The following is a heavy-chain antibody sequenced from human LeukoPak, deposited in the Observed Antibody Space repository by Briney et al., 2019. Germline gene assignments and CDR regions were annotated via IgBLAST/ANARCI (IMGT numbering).Heavy chain of an antibody. CDR2: ISYDVTDK. V-gene: IGHV3-30-3*01. D-gene: IGHD2/OR15-2a*01. Sequence: GGSLRLSCAASGFTFNSFSMHWVRQAPDKGLEWVAVISYDVTDKYYADSVKGRFTVSRDNFKNTLSLQMNSLRPDDTAVYYCARGAGSHYFTYFHHWGQGTLVTVSS. CDR1: GFTFNSFS. J-gene: IGHJ1*01. CDR3: ARGAGSHYFTYFHH.